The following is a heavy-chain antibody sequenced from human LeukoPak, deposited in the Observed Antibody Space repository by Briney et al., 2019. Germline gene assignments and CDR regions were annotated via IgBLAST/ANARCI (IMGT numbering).Heavy chain of an antibody. D-gene: IGHD2-8*01. Sequence: GGSLRLSCAASGFTFSSYGMHWVRQAPGKGLEWVAFIGYDGSNKYYADSVKGRFTISRDNSKNTLYLQMNSLRAEDTAVYYCAKDGGYAYNWFDPWGQGTLVTVSS. V-gene: IGHV3-30*02. J-gene: IGHJ5*02. CDR1: GFTFSSYG. CDR3: AKDGGYAYNWFDP. CDR2: IGYDGSNK.